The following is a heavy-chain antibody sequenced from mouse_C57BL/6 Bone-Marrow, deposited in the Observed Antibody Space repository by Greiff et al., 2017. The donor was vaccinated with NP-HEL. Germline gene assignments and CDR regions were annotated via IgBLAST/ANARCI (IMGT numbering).Heavy chain of an antibody. Sequence: VKVVESGPELVKPGASVKISCKASGYTFTDYYINWVKQRPGQGLEWIGWIFPGSGSTYYNEKFKGKATLTVDKSSSTAYMLLSSLTSEDSAVYFCAPLFYYAMDYWGQGTSVTVSS. CDR2: IFPGSGST. J-gene: IGHJ4*01. V-gene: IGHV1-75*01. CDR3: APLFYYAMDY. CDR1: GYTFTDYY.